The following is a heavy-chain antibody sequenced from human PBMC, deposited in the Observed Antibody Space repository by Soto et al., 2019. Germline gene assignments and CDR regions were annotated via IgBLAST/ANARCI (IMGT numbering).Heavy chain of an antibody. V-gene: IGHV4-59*01. J-gene: IGHJ3*02. CDR1: CGSISSYY. Sequence: SETLSLTWTVSCGSISSYYWSWIRQPPGKGLEWIGYIYYSGSTNYNPSLKSRVTISVDTSKNQFSLKLSSVTAADTAVYYCAKQNWNDGMDAFDIWGQGTMVTVSS. D-gene: IGHD1-1*01. CDR2: IYYSGST. CDR3: AKQNWNDGMDAFDI.